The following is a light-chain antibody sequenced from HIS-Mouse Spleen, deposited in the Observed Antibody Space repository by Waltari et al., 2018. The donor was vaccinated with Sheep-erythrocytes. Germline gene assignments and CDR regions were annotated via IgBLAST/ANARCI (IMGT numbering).Light chain of an antibody. J-gene: IGLJ3*02. CDR1: SSDFDGYNY. CDR2: DVS. CDR3: SSYTSSSTLV. V-gene: IGLV2-11*01. Sequence: QSALTQPRSVSGSPGQSVTIPCTGTSSDFDGYNYVSWYQQHPGKAPKLLIYDVSKRPSGVPDRFSGSKSGNTASLTISGLQAEDEADYYCSSYTSSSTLVFGGGTKLTVL.